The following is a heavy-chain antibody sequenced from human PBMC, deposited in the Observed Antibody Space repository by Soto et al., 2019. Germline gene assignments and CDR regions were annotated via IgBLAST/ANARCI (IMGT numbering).Heavy chain of an antibody. CDR2: IYHSGST. CDR3: ARQSPYYYDSSGYYDY. V-gene: IGHV4-30-2*01. CDR1: GGSISSGGYS. D-gene: IGHD3-22*01. Sequence: QLQLQESGSGLVKPSQTLSLTCAVSGGSISSGGYSWSWIRQPPGKGLEWIGYIYHSGSTYYNPSLKSRVTISVDRSKNPFSLKLSSVTAADTAVYYCARQSPYYYDSSGYYDYWGQGTLVTVSS. J-gene: IGHJ4*02.